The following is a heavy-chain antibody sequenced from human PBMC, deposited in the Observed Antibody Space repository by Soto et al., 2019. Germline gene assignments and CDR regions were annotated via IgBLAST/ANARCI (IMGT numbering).Heavy chain of an antibody. J-gene: IGHJ6*02. V-gene: IGHV3-33*01. CDR1: GFTFSSYG. Sequence: QVQLVESGGGVVQPGRSLRLSCAASGFTFSSYGMHWVRQAPGKGLEWVAVIWYDGSNKYYADSVNGRFTISRDNSKNTLYLQMNSLRAEDTAVYYCARAPLDSHYGMGVWGQGTTVTVSS. CDR2: IWYDGSNK. CDR3: ARAPLDSHYGMGV. D-gene: IGHD3-22*01.